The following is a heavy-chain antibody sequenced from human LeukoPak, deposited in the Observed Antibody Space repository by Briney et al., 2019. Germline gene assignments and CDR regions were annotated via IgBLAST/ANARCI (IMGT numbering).Heavy chain of an antibody. CDR1: GLTFRSYG. CDR2: ISYDGGTQ. V-gene: IGHV3-30*18. D-gene: IGHD2-15*01. Sequence: VGSLRLSCAASGLTFRSYGMHWVRQAPGKGLEWVAVISYDGGTQYYADSVKGRFTISRDNSKNTLYLQMNSLRPEDTAVYYCAKGDCSSGTCCPFDYWGQGTLVTVPT. J-gene: IGHJ4*02. CDR3: AKGDCSSGTCCPFDY.